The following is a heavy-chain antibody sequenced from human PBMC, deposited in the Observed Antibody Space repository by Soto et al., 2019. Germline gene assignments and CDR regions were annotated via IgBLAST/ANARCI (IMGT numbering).Heavy chain of an antibody. CDR1: GGSISSSSYF. CDR3: ARHKVVSTTTEVDHHYFDY. J-gene: IGHJ4*02. V-gene: IGHV4-39*01. D-gene: IGHD5-12*01. CDR2: IYYTGGT. Sequence: SETLSLTCIVSGGSISSSSYFWGWIRQPPGQGLEWIGSIYYTGGTYYNPSLKSRVTISVATSKVQFSLQLSSVTAADTGIYYCARHKVVSTTTEVDHHYFDYWGQGALVTVSS.